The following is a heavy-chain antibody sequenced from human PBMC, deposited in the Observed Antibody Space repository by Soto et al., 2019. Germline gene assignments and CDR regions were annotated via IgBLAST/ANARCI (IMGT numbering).Heavy chain of an antibody. J-gene: IGHJ6*02. CDR3: AFSSSEGHDYYYYGMDV. D-gene: IGHD6-13*01. V-gene: IGHV1-69*06. CDR1: GGTFSSYA. Sequence: SVKVSCKASGGTFSSYAISWVRQAPGQGLEWMGGIIPIFGTANYAQKFQGRVTITADKSTSTAYMELSSLRSEDTAVHYCAFSSSEGHDYYYYGMDVWGQGTTVTVSS. CDR2: IIPIFGTA.